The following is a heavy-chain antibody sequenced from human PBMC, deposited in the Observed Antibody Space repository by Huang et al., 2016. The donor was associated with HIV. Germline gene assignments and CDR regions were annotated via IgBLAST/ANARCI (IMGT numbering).Heavy chain of an antibody. J-gene: IGHJ5*02. Sequence: QVLLVQSGAEVRKPGSSVKVSCTAFGGTFSSYAISCVRQAPGQGLEWRGGIIPIFGTANYTQKCQGRVTITVDESTNTGYMELTRLTSEDTAVYYCARTAYSYGFRQGYNWFDPWGQGTPVTVSS. CDR2: IIPIFGTA. D-gene: IGHD5-18*01. CDR3: ARTAYSYGFRQGYNWFDP. CDR1: GGTFSSYA. V-gene: IGHV1-69*13.